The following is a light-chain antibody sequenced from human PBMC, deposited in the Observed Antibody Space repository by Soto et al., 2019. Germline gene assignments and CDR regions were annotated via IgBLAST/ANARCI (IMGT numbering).Light chain of an antibody. Sequence: QSALTQPPSASGSPGQSVTISCTGTRNDIGAYEFVSWYQHHPGKAPKLIIYEVVQRPSGVPDRLSGSKSGNTASLTVSGLQAADEADYYCKSYAGSNTYVFGTGTKVTVL. V-gene: IGLV2-8*01. CDR2: EVV. J-gene: IGLJ1*01. CDR3: KSYAGSNTYV. CDR1: RNDIGAYEF.